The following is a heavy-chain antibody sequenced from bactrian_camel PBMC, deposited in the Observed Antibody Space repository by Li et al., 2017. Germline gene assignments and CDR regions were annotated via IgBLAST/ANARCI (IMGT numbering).Heavy chain of an antibody. V-gene: IGHV3S1*01. CDR2: INRGGDAP. J-gene: IGHJ7*01. Sequence: HVQLVESGGGSVQAGGSLKLSCATSGYTYTSNCMAWFRQVPGKEREGVARINRGGDAPNYADSVKGQFTISRDNVKNTLYLQLNSLKTEDTAMYYCAKSEPLGAYYSGSYYSPHALLEEGMDYWGKGTQVTVS. CDR1: GYTYTSNC. D-gene: IGHD2*01.